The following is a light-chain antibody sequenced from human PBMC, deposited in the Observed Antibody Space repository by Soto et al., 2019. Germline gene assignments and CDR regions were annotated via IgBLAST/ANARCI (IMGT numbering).Light chain of an antibody. CDR3: MQALQVPST. Sequence: DIVLTQSPLSLPVTPGESASISCRSSQSLLHSNGNNFLDWYVQKPGQSPQLLIYLGSQRASGVPDKFRGSGSGTEFTLQIRKVEAEDVGIYYCMQALQVPSTFGQGTKLELK. V-gene: IGKV2-28*01. CDR1: QSLLHSNGNNF. CDR2: LGS. J-gene: IGKJ2*01.